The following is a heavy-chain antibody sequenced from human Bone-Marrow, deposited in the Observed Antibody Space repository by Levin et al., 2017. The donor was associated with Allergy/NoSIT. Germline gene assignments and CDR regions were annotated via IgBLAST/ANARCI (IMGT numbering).Heavy chain of an antibody. D-gene: IGHD7-27*01. V-gene: IGHV4-30-4*01. Sequence: PSETLSLTCTVSGGSVSGGNYYWNWIRQSPGKGLEWIGYIYYTGSTYSNPSLSSRVTMSVDTSKNQFSLSLRSMTAADTAVYYCARDTGDPPNYFDRWGQGTLVTVSS. CDR1: GGSVSGGNYY. J-gene: IGHJ4*02. CDR2: IYYTGST. CDR3: ARDTGDPPNYFDR.